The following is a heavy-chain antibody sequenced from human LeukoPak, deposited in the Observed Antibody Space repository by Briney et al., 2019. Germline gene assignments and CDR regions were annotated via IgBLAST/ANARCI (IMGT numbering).Heavy chain of an antibody. CDR3: ARAAAITMVRGVIIASASFDY. CDR1: GGSFSGYY. D-gene: IGHD3-10*01. Sequence: PSETLSLTCAVYGGSFSGYYWSWIRQPPGKGLEWIGEINHSGSTNYNPSLKSRVTISVDTSKNQFSLKLSSVTAADTAVYYCARAAAITMVRGVIIASASFDYWGQGILVTVSS. J-gene: IGHJ4*02. V-gene: IGHV4-34*01. CDR2: INHSGST.